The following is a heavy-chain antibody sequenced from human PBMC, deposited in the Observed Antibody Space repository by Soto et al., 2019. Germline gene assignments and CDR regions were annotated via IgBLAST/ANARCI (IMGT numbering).Heavy chain of an antibody. J-gene: IGHJ5*02. CDR1: GGSIRSYY. CDR3: ARLTRYSSSSRVFPNWFDP. Sequence: SETLSLTGPGSGGSIRSYYWSWIRQPPGNGLEWIGYIYYSGSTNYNPSLKSRVTISVDTSKNQFSLKLSSVTAADTAVYYCARLTRYSSSSRVFPNWFDPWAQGTLVPVSS. D-gene: IGHD6-6*01. CDR2: IYYSGST. V-gene: IGHV4-59*01.